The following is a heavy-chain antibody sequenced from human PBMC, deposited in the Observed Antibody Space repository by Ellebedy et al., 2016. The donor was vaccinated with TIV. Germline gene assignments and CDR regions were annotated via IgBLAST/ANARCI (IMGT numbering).Heavy chain of an antibody. CDR3: ARRGWLRGRYAFDI. CDR2: IYYSGST. D-gene: IGHD5-12*01. V-gene: IGHV4-59*08. J-gene: IGHJ3*02. CDR1: GGSTSSYY. Sequence: MPSETLSLTCTVSGGSTSSYYWSWIRQPPGKGLEWIGYIYYSGSTNYNPSLKSRVTISVDTSKNQFSLKLSSVTAADTAVYYCARRGWLRGRYAFDIWGQGTMVTVSS.